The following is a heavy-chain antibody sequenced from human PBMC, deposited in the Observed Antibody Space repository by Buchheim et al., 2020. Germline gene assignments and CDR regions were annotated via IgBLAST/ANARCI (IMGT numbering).Heavy chain of an antibody. J-gene: IGHJ4*02. CDR3: ARSVNWNQDY. CDR1: GFTFSIYD. Sequence: EVQLLQSGGGLVQPGGSLRLSCAVSGFTFSIYDMTWVRQAPGKGLEWVSSISRTGDGTTYADSVKGRFTISRDNSKNTLYLQMNSLGAEDTAVYYCARSVNWNQDYWGQGTL. V-gene: IGHV3-23*01. D-gene: IGHD1-1*01. CDR2: ISRTGDGT.